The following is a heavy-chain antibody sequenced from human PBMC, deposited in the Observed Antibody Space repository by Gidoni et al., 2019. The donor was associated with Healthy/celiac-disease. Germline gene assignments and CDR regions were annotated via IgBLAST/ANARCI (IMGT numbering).Heavy chain of an antibody. D-gene: IGHD1-26*01. CDR1: GFTFDDYA. Sequence: EVQLVESGGGLVQPGSSLSLSSAASGFTFDDYAMHWVRQAPGKGLEWVSGISWNSGSIGYADSVKGRFTISRDNAKNSLYLQMNSLRAEDTALYYCAKDKGGSYYGGLDYWGQGTLVTVSS. V-gene: IGHV3-9*01. CDR3: AKDKGGSYYGGLDY. J-gene: IGHJ4*02. CDR2: ISWNSGSI.